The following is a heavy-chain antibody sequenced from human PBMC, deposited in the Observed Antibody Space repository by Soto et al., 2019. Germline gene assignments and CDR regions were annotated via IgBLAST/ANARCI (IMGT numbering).Heavy chain of an antibody. V-gene: IGHV3-23*01. Sequence: GGSLRLSCAASGFTFYNYAMGWVRQAPGKGLEWVSAITGSGSDTYYVDSVKGRFTISRDNSENTLYLQMNSLRAEDTAIYYCAKLGSSSWSPNYYFDYWGQGTLVTVSS. D-gene: IGHD2-2*01. CDR1: GFTFYNYA. CDR3: AKLGSSSWSPNYYFDY. J-gene: IGHJ4*02. CDR2: ITGSGSDT.